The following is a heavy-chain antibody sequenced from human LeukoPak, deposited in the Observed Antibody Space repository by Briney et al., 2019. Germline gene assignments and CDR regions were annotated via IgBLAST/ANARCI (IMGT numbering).Heavy chain of an antibody. V-gene: IGHV1-2*06. CDR3: TRESGTYHGNDY. CDR2: IDPNNGAT. J-gene: IGHJ4*02. D-gene: IGHD1-26*01. CDR1: GYTFTGYY. Sequence: ASVKVSCKASGYTFTGYYMHWVRQAPGQGLEWMGRIDPNNGATNYAQKLQGRVTITGDTSISTAYMELSSLRSDDTAVYYCTRESGTYHGNDYWGQGTLVTVSS.